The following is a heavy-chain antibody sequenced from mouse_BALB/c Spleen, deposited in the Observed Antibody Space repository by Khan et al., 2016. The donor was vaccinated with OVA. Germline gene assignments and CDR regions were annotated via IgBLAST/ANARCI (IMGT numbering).Heavy chain of an antibody. CDR3: AIHYYGSNVYWYFDV. CDR2: IFPGDDST. D-gene: IGHD1-1*01. J-gene: IGHJ1*01. V-gene: IGHV1-85*01. Sequence: QVQLQQSGAELVKPGASVKLSCKASGYTFTSYDINWVRQRPEQGLEWIGWIFPGDDSTKYNEKFKGKATLTTDKSSSTAYMQLSRLTSEDSAVDFCAIHYYGSNVYWYFDVWGAGTTVTVSS. CDR1: GYTFTSYD.